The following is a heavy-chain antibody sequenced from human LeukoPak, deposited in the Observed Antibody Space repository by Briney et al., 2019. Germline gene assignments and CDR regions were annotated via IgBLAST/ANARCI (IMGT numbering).Heavy chain of an antibody. V-gene: IGHV3-7*01. J-gene: IGHJ4*02. D-gene: IGHD7-27*01. Sequence: GSLRLSCAASGFTFSSYWMSWVRQAPGKGLEWVANIKQDGSEKYYVDSVKGRFTISRDNAKNSLYLQMNSLRAEDTAVYYRARLLGIWYFDYWGQGTLVTVSS. CDR1: GFTFSSYW. CDR3: ARLLGIWYFDY. CDR2: IKQDGSEK.